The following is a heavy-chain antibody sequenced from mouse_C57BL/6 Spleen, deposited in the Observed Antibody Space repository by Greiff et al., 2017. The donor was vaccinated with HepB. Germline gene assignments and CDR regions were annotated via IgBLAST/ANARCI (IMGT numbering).Heavy chain of an antibody. J-gene: IGHJ4*01. V-gene: IGHV1-54*01. CDR2: INPGSGGT. Sequence: QVQLKQSGAELVRPGTSVKVSCKASGYAFTNYLIEWVKQRPGQGLEWIGVINPGSGGTNYNEKFKGKATLTADKSSSTAYMQLSSLTSEDSAVYFCARSGDYDGDYYAMDYWGQGTSVTVSS. CDR1: GYAFTNYL. D-gene: IGHD2-4*01. CDR3: ARSGDYDGDYYAMDY.